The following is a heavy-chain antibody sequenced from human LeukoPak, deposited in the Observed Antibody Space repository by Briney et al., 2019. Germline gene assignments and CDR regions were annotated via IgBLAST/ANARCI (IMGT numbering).Heavy chain of an antibody. D-gene: IGHD3-22*01. CDR1: GFTFSSYC. V-gene: IGHV3-48*04. CDR3: ARDGVYYDSSGLDY. CDR2: ISGNSSTI. J-gene: IGHJ4*02. Sequence: PGGSLRLSCAASGFTFSSYCMTWVRQAPGKGLEWVSYISGNSSTIYYADSVKGRFTISRDNAKNSLYLQMNSLRAEDTAVFYCARDGVYYDSSGLDYWGQGTLVTVSS.